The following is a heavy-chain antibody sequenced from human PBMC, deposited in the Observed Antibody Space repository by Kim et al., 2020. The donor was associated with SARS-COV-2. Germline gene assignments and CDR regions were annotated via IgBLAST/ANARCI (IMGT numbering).Heavy chain of an antibody. CDR3: ARARGDILTGYYYIDY. Sequence: LKRRATISVDTSKNHFSLKLSSVTAADTAVYYCARARGDILTGYYYIDYWGQGTLVTVSS. V-gene: IGHV4-59*01. J-gene: IGHJ4*02. D-gene: IGHD3-9*01.